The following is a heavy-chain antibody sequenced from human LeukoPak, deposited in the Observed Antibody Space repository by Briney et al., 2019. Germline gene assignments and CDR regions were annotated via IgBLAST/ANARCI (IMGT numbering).Heavy chain of an antibody. J-gene: IGHJ4*02. CDR1: GGSISSYY. D-gene: IGHD6-13*01. CDR2: IYYSGST. V-gene: IGHV4-59*08. Sequence: SETLSLTCTVSGGSISSYYWSWIRQPPGKGLEWIGYIYYSGSTNYNPSLKSRVTISVDTSKNQFSLKLSSVTAADTAVYYCARLVGSSWYHEVLLGRDYWGQGTLVTVSS. CDR3: ARLVGSSWYHEVLLGRDY.